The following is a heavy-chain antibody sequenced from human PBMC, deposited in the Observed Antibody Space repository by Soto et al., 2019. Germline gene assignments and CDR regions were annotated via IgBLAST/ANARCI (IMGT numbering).Heavy chain of an antibody. CDR1: GGSIRDYY. CDR2: IYYTGTT. CDR3: ARSMGAFDI. D-gene: IGHD2-8*01. J-gene: IGHJ3*02. V-gene: IGHV4-59*08. Sequence: SETLSLTCTVSGGSIRDYYWGWIRQSPGKGLDWIGYIYYTGTTKYNPSLKSRVTISVDSSKNQFSLKLDSVTAADTAVYYCARSMGAFDIWGQGTMVTVSS.